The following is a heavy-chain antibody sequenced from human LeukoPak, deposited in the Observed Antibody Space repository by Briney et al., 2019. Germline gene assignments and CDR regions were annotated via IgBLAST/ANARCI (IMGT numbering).Heavy chain of an antibody. Sequence: GGSLRLSCAASEFTFSNYAMNWVRQATGEGLEWVSGISGGGGSTYYADSVKGRLTISRDNSKNTLYLQMDSLRAEDTALYYCAKGSGINHYHWIDPWGQGTLVTVSS. CDR2: ISGGGGST. CDR3: AKGSGINHYHWIDP. D-gene: IGHD1-14*01. V-gene: IGHV3-23*01. CDR1: EFTFSNYA. J-gene: IGHJ5*02.